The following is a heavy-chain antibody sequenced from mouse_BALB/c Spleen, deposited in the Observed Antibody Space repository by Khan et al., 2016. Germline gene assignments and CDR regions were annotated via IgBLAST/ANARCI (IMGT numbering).Heavy chain of an antibody. Sequence: EVQLQESGPGLVKPPQSLSLTCSVTGYSITSGYYWNWIRQFPGNNLEWMGYISYDGSNNYNPSLQNRISIARDTSKNQFFLKLNSVTTEDTATYYCARLRRVYAMDYWGQGTSVTVSS. CDR3: ARLRRVYAMDY. J-gene: IGHJ4*01. V-gene: IGHV3-6*02. CDR2: ISYDGSN. CDR1: GYSITSGYY. D-gene: IGHD2-12*01.